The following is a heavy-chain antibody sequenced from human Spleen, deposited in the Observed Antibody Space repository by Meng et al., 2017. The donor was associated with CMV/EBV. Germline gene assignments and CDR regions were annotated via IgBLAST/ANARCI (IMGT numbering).Heavy chain of an antibody. J-gene: IGHJ3*02. CDR2: ISGSGGST. D-gene: IGHD2-2*01. CDR3: AKDLQLLPNDAFDI. V-gene: IGHV3-23*01. CDR1: GFTFSSYA. Sequence: GESLKISCAASGFTFSSYAMSWVRQAPGKGLEWVSAISGSGGSTYYADSVKGRFTISRDNSKNTLYLQMNSLRAEDTAVYYCAKDLQLLPNDAFDIWGQGTMVTVSS.